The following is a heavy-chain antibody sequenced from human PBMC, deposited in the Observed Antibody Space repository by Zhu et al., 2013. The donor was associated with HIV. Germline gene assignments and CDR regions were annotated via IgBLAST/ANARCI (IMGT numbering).Heavy chain of an antibody. J-gene: IGHJ6*02. CDR3: ARHALSGGNTYPEHSYYYYGMDV. CDR1: GGTFSSYA. Sequence: QVQLVQSGAEVKKPGSSVKVSCKASGGTFSSYAISWVRQAPGQGLEWMGWISAYNGNTNYAQKLQGRVTMTTDTSTSTAYMELRSLRSDDTAVYYCARHALSGGNTYPEHSYYYYGMDVWGQGTTVTVSS. D-gene: IGHD2-15*01. CDR2: ISAYNGNT. V-gene: IGHV1-18*01.